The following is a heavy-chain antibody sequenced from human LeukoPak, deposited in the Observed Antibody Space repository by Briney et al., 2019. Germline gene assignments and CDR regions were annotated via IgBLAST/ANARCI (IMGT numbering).Heavy chain of an antibody. J-gene: IGHJ4*02. Sequence: SETLSLTCTVSGGSISSSSYYWGWIRQPPGKGLEWIGSIYYSGSTYYNPSLKSRVTISVDTSKNQFSLKLSSVTAADTAVYYCARGWVNKYSSGWHHIDYWGQGTLVTVSS. CDR1: GGSISSSSYY. V-gene: IGHV4-39*01. D-gene: IGHD6-19*01. CDR2: IYYSGST. CDR3: ARGWVNKYSSGWHHIDY.